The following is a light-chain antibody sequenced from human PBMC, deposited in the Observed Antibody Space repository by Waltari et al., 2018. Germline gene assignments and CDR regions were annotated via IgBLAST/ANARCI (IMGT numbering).Light chain of an antibody. J-gene: IGLJ1*01. CDR1: ELERKY. CDR2: QDV. V-gene: IGLV3-1*01. Sequence: SYDLTQSPSVSVSPGQTASITCFGDELERKYVCWYQQKPGQSPVLVIYQDVRRPSEIPERFSGSNSGNTATLTISGTQPMDEADYYCQAWDSGVAGVFGTGTKVTVL. CDR3: QAWDSGVAGV.